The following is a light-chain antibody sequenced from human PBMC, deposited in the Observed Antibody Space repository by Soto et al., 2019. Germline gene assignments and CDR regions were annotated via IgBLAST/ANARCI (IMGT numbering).Light chain of an antibody. CDR3: QQYNKWPLT. V-gene: IGKV3-15*01. J-gene: IGKJ1*01. CDR1: SDVSSI. CDR2: GAS. Sequence: VLTQSPCTLALSPGERATLSCRASSDVSSIYLAWYQQTPGQAPRLLIYGASTRATGIPVRFSGSASGTEFTLTISSLQSEDFTVYYCQQYNKWPLTFGQGTKVDIK.